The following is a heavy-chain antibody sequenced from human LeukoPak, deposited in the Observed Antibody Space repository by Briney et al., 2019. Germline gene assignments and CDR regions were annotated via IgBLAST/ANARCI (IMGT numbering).Heavy chain of an antibody. CDR3: ARASRGTFGYMDV. CDR2: INHSGST. V-gene: IGHV4-34*01. CDR1: GGSFSGYY. J-gene: IGHJ6*03. Sequence: SETLSLTCAVYGGSFSGYYWSWIRQPPGKGLEWIGEINHSGSTNYNPSLKSRVTISVDTSKNRFSLKLSSVTAADTAVYYCARASRGTFGYMDVWGKGTTVTVSS. D-gene: IGHD2-2*01.